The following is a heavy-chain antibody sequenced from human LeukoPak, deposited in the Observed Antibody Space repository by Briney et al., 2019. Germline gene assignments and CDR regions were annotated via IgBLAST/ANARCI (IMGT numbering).Heavy chain of an antibody. Sequence: GASVKVSCKASGYTFTGYYMHWVRQAPGQGLEWMEWINPNSGGTNYAQKFQGRVTMTRDTSISTAYMELSRLRSDDTAVYYCARDYRRGYSYGSSHFDYWGQGTLVTVSS. CDR3: ARDYRRGYSYGSSHFDY. J-gene: IGHJ4*02. CDR1: GYTFTGYY. CDR2: INPNSGGT. V-gene: IGHV1-2*02. D-gene: IGHD5-18*01.